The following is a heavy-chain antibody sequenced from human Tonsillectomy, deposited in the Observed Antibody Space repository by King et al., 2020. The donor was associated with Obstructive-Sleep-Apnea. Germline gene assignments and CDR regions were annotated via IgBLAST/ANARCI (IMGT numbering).Heavy chain of an antibody. D-gene: IGHD6-13*01. J-gene: IGHJ4*02. Sequence: VQLVESGGGVVQPGRSLRLSCAASGFTFSSYGMHWVRQAPGKGLEWVAVIWYDGSNKYYADSVKGRFTISRDNSKNTLYLQMNSLRAEDTAVYYCARDGWGQQQLVLDYWGQGTLVTVSS. V-gene: IGHV3-33*01. CDR2: IWYDGSNK. CDR3: ARDGWGQQQLVLDY. CDR1: GFTFSSYG.